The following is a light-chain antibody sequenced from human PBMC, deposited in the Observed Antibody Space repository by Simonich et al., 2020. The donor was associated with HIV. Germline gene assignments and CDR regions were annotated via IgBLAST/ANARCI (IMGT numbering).Light chain of an antibody. Sequence: EIVLIQSPDFQSVTPKEKVTINCRANQSISGSLHWYQKKPVQSPKLLIKYVTQSVSGVPSRFSGSESGTDFTLTINSLEAEDAATYYCHQSSSLPYTFGQGTKLEI. V-gene: IGKV6-21*01. CDR3: HQSSSLPYT. CDR1: QSISGS. CDR2: YVT. J-gene: IGKJ2*01.